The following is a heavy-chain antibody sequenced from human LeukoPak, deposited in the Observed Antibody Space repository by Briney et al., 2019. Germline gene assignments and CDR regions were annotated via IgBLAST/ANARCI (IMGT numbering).Heavy chain of an antibody. Sequence: SETLSLTCAVYGGSFSGYYWSWIRQPPGKGLEWIGYIYYSGSTNYNPSLKSRVTISVDTSKNQFSLKLSSVTAADTAVYYCARTTEGGYTYDYFYYYYMDVWGKGTTVTVSS. V-gene: IGHV4-59*01. CDR2: IYYSGST. D-gene: IGHD5-18*01. J-gene: IGHJ6*03. CDR1: GGSFSGYY. CDR3: ARTTEGGYTYDYFYYYYMDV.